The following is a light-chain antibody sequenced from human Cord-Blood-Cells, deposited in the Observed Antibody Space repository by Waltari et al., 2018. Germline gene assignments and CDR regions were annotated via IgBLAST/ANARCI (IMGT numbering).Light chain of an antibody. CDR2: DAS. V-gene: IGKV1-33*01. J-gene: IGKJ3*01. Sequence: DIQMTQPPSPLSASVGARVTITCQASQDISNYLIWYKQKPGKAPKLLIYDASNLETGVPSRFSGSGSGTDFTFTISSLQPEDIATYYCQQYDNLFTFGPGTKVDIK. CDR3: QQYDNLFT. CDR1: QDISNY.